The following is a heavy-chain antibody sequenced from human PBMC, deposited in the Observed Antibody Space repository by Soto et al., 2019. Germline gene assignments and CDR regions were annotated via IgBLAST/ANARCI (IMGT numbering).Heavy chain of an antibody. CDR2: ISPYNSDT. V-gene: IGHV1-18*01. J-gene: IGHJ4*02. CDR1: GYSFTYYG. CDR3: AKTTNHGPRGHFDS. Sequence: QVQLVQSGAEVKRPGASVKVSCKASGYSFTYYGISWVRQTPGQGLEWLGWISPYNSDTNFAPRLQDRVTMTTDTSSSTAYMELRSLKSHDTAVYFCAKTTNHGPRGHFDSWGQGTLVTVSS.